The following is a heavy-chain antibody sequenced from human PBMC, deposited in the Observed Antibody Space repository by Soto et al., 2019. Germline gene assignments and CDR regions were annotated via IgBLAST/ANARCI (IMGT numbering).Heavy chain of an antibody. CDR3: AKVKDVVPAAIDY. J-gene: IGHJ4*02. V-gene: IGHV3-23*01. Sequence: GGSLRLSCAASGFTLSSYAMSWVRQAPGKGLEWVSAISGSGGSTYYADSVKGRFTISRDNSKNTLYLQMNSLRAEDTAVYYCAKVKDVVPAAIDYWGQGTLVTVSS. CDR1: GFTLSSYA. D-gene: IGHD2-2*01. CDR2: ISGSGGST.